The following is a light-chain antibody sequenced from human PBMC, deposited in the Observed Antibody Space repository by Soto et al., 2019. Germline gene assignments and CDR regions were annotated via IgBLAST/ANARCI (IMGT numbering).Light chain of an antibody. CDR1: QRISSNF. V-gene: IGKV3-20*01. J-gene: IGKJ1*01. CDR2: DAS. Sequence: NVVAQCPGIVSLCRGERTTLSCRASQRISSNFLAWYQQKPGQAPRLLIYDASNRATGIPARFSGSGSGTDFTLTISRLEPEEFAVYYCQQYGSSPWTFGRGTKVDIK. CDR3: QQYGSSPWT.